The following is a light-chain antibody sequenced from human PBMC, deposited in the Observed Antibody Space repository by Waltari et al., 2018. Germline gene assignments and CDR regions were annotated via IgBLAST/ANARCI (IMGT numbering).Light chain of an antibody. J-gene: IGKJ4*01. CDR1: ESVSSN. CDR2: GAS. Sequence: EIMMTQSPASLSVSPGDRVMLSCRASESVSSNLAWYQQKPGQSPRMIVYGASMRATGVPAMFSGSGLGTDFTLTITSLQSEDVAVYFCQQYNQWPPITFGGGTRVEI. V-gene: IGKV3-15*01. CDR3: QQYNQWPPIT.